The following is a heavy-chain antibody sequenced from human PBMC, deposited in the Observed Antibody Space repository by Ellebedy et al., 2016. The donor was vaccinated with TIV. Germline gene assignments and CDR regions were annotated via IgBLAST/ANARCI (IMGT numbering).Heavy chain of an antibody. V-gene: IGHV3-33*01. CDR2: IWYDGSIK. D-gene: IGHD7-27*01. CDR1: GLTFSRYG. CDR3: ASWDFDY. Sequence: GESLKISCAASGLTFSRYGMHWMRQAPDKGLEWVAVIWYDGSIKYLADSVKGRFTISRDNFNNTLYLQMNSLRAEDTAVYWCASWDFDYWGQGTLVTVSS. J-gene: IGHJ4*02.